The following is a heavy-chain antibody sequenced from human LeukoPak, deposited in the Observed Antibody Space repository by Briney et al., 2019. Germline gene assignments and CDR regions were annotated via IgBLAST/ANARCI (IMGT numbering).Heavy chain of an antibody. CDR3: ARDSATYHYSYAMDV. D-gene: IGHD5-12*01. V-gene: IGHV3-30-3*01. J-gene: IGHJ6*02. Sequence: GGSLRLSCAASGFTFSTYAMHCVRQAPGKGLEWVAVISYDGSNKYCADSVKGRFTISRDNSKNTLYLQMNSLRAEDTAVFYCARDSATYHYSYAMDVWGQGTTVTVSS. CDR1: GFTFSTYA. CDR2: ISYDGSNK.